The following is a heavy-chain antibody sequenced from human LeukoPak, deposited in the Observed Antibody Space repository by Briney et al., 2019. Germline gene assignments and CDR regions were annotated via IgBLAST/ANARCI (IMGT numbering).Heavy chain of an antibody. CDR2: ISYDGSNK. V-gene: IGHV3-30-3*01. J-gene: IGHJ5*02. Sequence: GGSLRLSCAASGFTFSSYAMPWVRQAPGKGLEGVAVISYDGSNKYYADSVKGRFTISRDNSKNTLYLQMNSLRAEDTAVYYCASLPWLPYYYDSSGYAAPSPWGQGTLVTVSS. D-gene: IGHD3-22*01. CDR1: GFTFSSYA. CDR3: ASLPWLPYYYDSSGYAAPSP.